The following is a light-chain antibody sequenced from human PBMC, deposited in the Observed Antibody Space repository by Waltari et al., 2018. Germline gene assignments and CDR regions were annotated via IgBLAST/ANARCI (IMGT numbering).Light chain of an antibody. CDR2: AAS. CDR3: QQLNSYPPYT. J-gene: IGKJ2*01. V-gene: IGKV1-9*01. Sequence: IQLTQSPSSLSASVGDRVTITCRASQGISSYLAWYQQKPGKAPKLLIYAASTLQSGVPSRFSGRGSGTDFTLTISSRQPEDFATYYCQQLNSYPPYTFGQGTKLEIK. CDR1: QGISSY.